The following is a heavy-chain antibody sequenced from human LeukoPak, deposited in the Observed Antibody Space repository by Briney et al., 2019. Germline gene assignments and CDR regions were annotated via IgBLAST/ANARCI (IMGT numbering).Heavy chain of an antibody. Sequence: WSLRPSCAASGFTFSSHAMSWGRQAPGKGLEWVSAISGSGGSTYYADSVKGRFTISRDNSKNTLYLQMNSLRAEDTAVYYCARVVNDYGDSWGQGTLVTVSS. D-gene: IGHD2-8*01. CDR3: ARVVNDYGDS. CDR2: ISGSGGST. J-gene: IGHJ4*02. V-gene: IGHV3-23*01. CDR1: GFTFSSHA.